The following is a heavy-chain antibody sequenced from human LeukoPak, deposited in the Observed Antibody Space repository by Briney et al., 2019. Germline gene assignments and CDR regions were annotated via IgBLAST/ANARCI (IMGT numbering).Heavy chain of an antibody. Sequence: PSQTLSLTCTVSGGSISSGGYYWSWLRQHPGKGLEWIGYIYYSGSTYHNPSLKSRVTISVDTSKNQFSLKLSSVTAADTAVYYCARGTFGGVIVDYWGQGTLVTVSS. V-gene: IGHV4-31*03. CDR1: GGSISSGGYY. CDR2: IYYSGST. J-gene: IGHJ4*02. CDR3: ARGTFGGVIVDY. D-gene: IGHD3-16*02.